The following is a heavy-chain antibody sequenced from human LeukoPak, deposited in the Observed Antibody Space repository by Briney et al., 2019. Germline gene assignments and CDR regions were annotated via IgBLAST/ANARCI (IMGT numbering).Heavy chain of an antibody. CDR1: GFTFSSYA. J-gene: IGHJ6*02. CDR2: ISYDGSNK. Sequence: PGRSLRLSCAASGFTFSSYAMHWVRQAPGKGLEWVAVISYDGSNKYYADSVKGRFTISRDNSKNTLYLQMNSLRAEDTAVYYCARDPLAYCGGDCSPTAYGMDVWGQGTTVTVSS. V-gene: IGHV3-30-3*01. CDR3: ARDPLAYCGGDCSPTAYGMDV. D-gene: IGHD2-21*02.